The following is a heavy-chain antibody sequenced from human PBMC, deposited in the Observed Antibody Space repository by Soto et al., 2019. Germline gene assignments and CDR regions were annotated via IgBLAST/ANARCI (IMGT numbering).Heavy chain of an antibody. CDR2: INGNSGNI. D-gene: IGHD5-12*01. J-gene: IGHJ4*02. CDR1: GFTFQDYA. V-gene: IGHV3-9*01. CDR3: ARDVGDVAKNLLY. Sequence: EVQLVESGGGLGQPGRSLRLSCAASGFTFQDYAMHWVRQAPGKGLEWVASINGNSGNIGYADSVKGRFTISRDNAKSSLYVEITSLRVEDTALYYCARDVGDVAKNLLYWGQGTLVTVSS.